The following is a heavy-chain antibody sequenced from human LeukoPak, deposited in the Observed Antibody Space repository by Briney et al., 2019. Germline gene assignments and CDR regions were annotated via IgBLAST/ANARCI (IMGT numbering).Heavy chain of an antibody. Sequence: SETLSLTCAVYGGXFSGYYWSWIRQPPGKGLEWIGEINHSGSTNYNPSLKSRVTISVDTSKNQFSLKLSSVTAADTAVYYCARVEYSSSYSSKNNWFDPWGQGTLVTVSS. CDR1: GGXFSGYY. CDR3: ARVEYSSSYSSKNNWFDP. J-gene: IGHJ5*02. V-gene: IGHV4-34*01. CDR2: INHSGST. D-gene: IGHD6-6*01.